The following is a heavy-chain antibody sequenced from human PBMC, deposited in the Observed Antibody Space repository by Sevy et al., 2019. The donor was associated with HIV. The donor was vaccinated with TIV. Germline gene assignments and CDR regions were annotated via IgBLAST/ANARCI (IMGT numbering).Heavy chain of an antibody. D-gene: IGHD3-22*01. V-gene: IGHV3-30-3*01. CDR3: ARDGGYDSRGYDLSNY. CDR2: ISYDGSNT. Sequence: GGSPRLSCAASGFTFNTYAMHWVRQAPGKGLEWVAVISYDGSNTYYADSVKGRFTISRDSSKNTLYLQMNSLRAEDTAVYFCARDGGYDSRGYDLSNYWGQGTLVTVSS. J-gene: IGHJ4*02. CDR1: GFTFNTYA.